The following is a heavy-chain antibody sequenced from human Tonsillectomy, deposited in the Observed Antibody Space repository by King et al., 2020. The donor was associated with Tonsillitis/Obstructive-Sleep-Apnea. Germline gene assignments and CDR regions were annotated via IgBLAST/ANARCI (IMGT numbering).Heavy chain of an antibody. V-gene: IGHV4-59*01. Sequence: VQLQESGPGLVKPSETLSLTCTVSGGSISSYYWSWIRQPPGKGLEWTGYIYYSGRTNYNPSLNSRVTISVDTSKNQFSLKLSSVTAADTAVYYCARGLLSYYDFWSGYYHNWFDPWGQGTLVTVSS. D-gene: IGHD3-3*01. CDR2: IYYSGRT. CDR1: GGSISSYY. J-gene: IGHJ5*02. CDR3: ARGLLSYYDFWSGYYHNWFDP.